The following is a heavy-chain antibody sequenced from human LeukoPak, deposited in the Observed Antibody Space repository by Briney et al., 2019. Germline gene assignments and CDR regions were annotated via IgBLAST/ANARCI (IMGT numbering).Heavy chain of an antibody. CDR3: ARRVAGDAFDI. V-gene: IGHV3-7*03. CDR1: GFSFSSYW. D-gene: IGHD6-19*01. J-gene: IGHJ3*02. Sequence: GGSLRLSCAASGFSFSSYWMSWVRQAPGKGLEWVANIKQDGSDKYYLTSVRGRFTISRDNAKNSLYLQMNSLRAEDTAVYYCARRVAGDAFDIWGQGTMVTVSS. CDR2: IKQDGSDK.